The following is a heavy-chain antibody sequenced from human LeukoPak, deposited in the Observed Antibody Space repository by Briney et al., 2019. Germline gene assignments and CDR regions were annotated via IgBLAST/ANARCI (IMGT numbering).Heavy chain of an antibody. CDR2: IYNSGIT. V-gene: IGHV4-59*08. J-gene: IGHJ5*01. CDR1: GGSISGYY. CDR3: ARSVPSLDYLFDS. D-gene: IGHD4-11*01. Sequence: SQTLSLTCTVSGGSISGYYWTWIRQLPGKGLEWIGYIYNSGITNYNPSLKSRVTVSVDTSKNQFSLRLTSVTAADTAVYYCARSVPSLDYLFDSWGHGTLVTVSS.